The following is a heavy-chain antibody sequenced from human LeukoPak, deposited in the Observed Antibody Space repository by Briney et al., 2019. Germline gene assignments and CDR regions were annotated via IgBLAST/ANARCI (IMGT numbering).Heavy chain of an antibody. V-gene: IGHV4-30-4*08. J-gene: IGHJ6*03. Sequence: PSETLSLTCTVSGGSISSGDYYWSWIRQPPGKGLEWIGYVYYSGSTYYNPSLKSRVTISVDTSKNQFSLKLSSVTAADTAVYYCARVMGGGNSYYYYYYMDVWGKGTTVTVSS. D-gene: IGHD4-23*01. CDR1: GGSISSGDYY. CDR2: VYYSGST. CDR3: ARVMGGGNSYYYYYYMDV.